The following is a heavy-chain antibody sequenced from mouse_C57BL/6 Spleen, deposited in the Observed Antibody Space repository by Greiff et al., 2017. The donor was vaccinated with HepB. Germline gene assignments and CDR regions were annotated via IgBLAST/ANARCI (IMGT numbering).Heavy chain of an antibody. Sequence: QVQLQQPGTELVKPGASVKLSCKASGYTFTSYWMHWVKQRPGQGLEWIGNINPSNGGTNYNEKFKSKATLTVDKSSSTAYMQISSLTSEDSAVYYCARSGLYGNYVNYFDYWGQGTTLTVSS. CDR3: ARSGLYGNYVNYFDY. CDR1: GYTFTSYW. J-gene: IGHJ2*01. CDR2: INPSNGGT. V-gene: IGHV1-53*01. D-gene: IGHD2-1*01.